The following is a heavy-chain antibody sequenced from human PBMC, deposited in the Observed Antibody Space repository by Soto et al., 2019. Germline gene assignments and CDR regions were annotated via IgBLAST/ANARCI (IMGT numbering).Heavy chain of an antibody. CDR3: ARAYGTGWSFFDS. CDR1: GCTFSNYA. V-gene: IGHV3-23*01. J-gene: IGHJ4*02. Sequence: EVQLLESGGGLVQPGGYLRLSCAASGCTFSNYAISWVRQAPGKGLERVSAISGSGGSTFFADSVKGRFTISRDNSKNTLYLQMSSLRAEDTAVYHCARAYGTGWSFFDSWGPGTLVTVSS. CDR2: ISGSGGST. D-gene: IGHD6-19*01.